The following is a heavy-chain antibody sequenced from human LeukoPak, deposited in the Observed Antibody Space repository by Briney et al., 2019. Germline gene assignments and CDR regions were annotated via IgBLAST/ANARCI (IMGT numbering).Heavy chain of an antibody. CDR3: ARLASSSWPLYYYYSMDV. CDR2: MNPNNGNT. Sequence: APVKVSCKASGYTFTSYDINWVRQATGQGLEWMGWMNPNNGNTGYAQKFQGRVTMTRSTSISTAYMELSSLRSEDTAVYYCARLASSSWPLYYYYSMDVWGQGTTVTVSS. D-gene: IGHD6-13*01. J-gene: IGHJ6*02. CDR1: GYTFTSYD. V-gene: IGHV1-8*01.